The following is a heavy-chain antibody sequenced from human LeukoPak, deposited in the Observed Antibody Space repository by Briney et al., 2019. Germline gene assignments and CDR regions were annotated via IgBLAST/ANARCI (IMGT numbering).Heavy chain of an antibody. V-gene: IGHV4-59*01. J-gene: IGHJ6*02. Sequence: PSETLSLTCTVSGDSISNYFWSWIRQPPGKGLEWIGYIYYSGSTNYNPSLKGRVTISVDTSKNQFSLKLTSVTAADTAVYYCARSYYYAVDVWGQGTTVTVSS. CDR2: IYYSGST. CDR3: ARSYYYAVDV. CDR1: GDSISNYF.